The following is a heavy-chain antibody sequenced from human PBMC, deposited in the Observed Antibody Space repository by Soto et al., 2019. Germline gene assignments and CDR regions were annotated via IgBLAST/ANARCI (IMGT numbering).Heavy chain of an antibody. CDR1: GLTFSSYW. CDR3: ARAIGFDSMDV. J-gene: IGHJ6*02. Sequence: PGGSLRLSCAASGLTFSSYWLHWVHQAPGKGLVLVSRINSDGSSTYYADSVKGRFTTSRDNAKNTLYLQMNSLRGEDTAVYYCARAIGFDSMDVWGQGTTVTVSS. V-gene: IGHV3-74*01. CDR2: INSDGSST. D-gene: IGHD3-22*01.